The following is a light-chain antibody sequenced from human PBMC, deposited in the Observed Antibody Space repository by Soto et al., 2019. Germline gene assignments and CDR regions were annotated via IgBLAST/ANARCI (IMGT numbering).Light chain of an antibody. CDR2: DVS. CDR1: SSDFGAYTY. Sequence: QSALTQPASVSGSPGQSITISCAGTSSDFGAYTYVSWYQQHPGKAPKLMIYDVSNRPSGVSNRFSGSKSGNTAFLIISGFQAEDEADYYCTSYTSNSTPYVFGGGTKVTVL. J-gene: IGLJ1*01. V-gene: IGLV2-14*01. CDR3: TSYTSNSTPYV.